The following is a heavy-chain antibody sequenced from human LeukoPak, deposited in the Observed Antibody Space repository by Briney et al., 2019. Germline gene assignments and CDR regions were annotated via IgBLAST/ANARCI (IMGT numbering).Heavy chain of an antibody. Sequence: PGGSLRLSCAVSGFTFSDTYMTWIRQAPGKGLESLSYISPSGTDISYADSVKGRFTISRDNAKNSLYLQMNSLRAEDTAVYYCARDLLGWELHYFDYWGQGTLVTVSS. CDR2: ISPSGTDI. V-gene: IGHV3-11*04. J-gene: IGHJ4*02. CDR3: ARDLLGWELHYFDY. CDR1: GFTFSDTY. D-gene: IGHD1-26*01.